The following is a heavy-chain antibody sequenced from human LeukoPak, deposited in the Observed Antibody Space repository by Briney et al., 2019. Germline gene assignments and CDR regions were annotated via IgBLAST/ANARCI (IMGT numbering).Heavy chain of an antibody. CDR1: GYSFTSYW. V-gene: IGHV5-51*01. J-gene: IGHJ6*02. D-gene: IGHD3-10*01. Sequence: GESLKISCKGSGYSFTSYWIGWVRQMPGKGLEWMGIIYPGDSDTRYSPSFQGQVTISADKSISTAYLQWSSLKASDTAMYYCARLALEGFGELLPYYYYGMDVWGQGTTVTVSS. CDR3: ARLALEGFGELLPYYYYGMDV. CDR2: IYPGDSDT.